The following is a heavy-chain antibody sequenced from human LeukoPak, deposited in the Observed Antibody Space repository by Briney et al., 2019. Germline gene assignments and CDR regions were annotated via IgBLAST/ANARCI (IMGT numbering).Heavy chain of an antibody. CDR1: GVSISSTSYY. CDR3: ATDSVGDTTAFDY. Sequence: PSETLSLTCTVSGVSISSTSYYWGWIRQPPGKGLEWIASIYYSGSTYYNPSLKSRVTISVDTSKNQLSLKLSSVTAADTAVYYCATDSVGDTTAFDYWGQGTLVTVSS. D-gene: IGHD1-26*01. J-gene: IGHJ4*02. CDR2: IYYSGST. V-gene: IGHV4-39*01.